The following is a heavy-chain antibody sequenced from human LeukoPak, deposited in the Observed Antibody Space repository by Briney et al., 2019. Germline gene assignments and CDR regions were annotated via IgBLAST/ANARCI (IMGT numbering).Heavy chain of an antibody. V-gene: IGHV1-2*02. CDR3: ARSSLFGVVTGYFDY. CDR2: INPNSGGT. D-gene: IGHD3-3*01. J-gene: IGHJ4*02. Sequence: ASVKVSCKASGYTFTGYYMHWVRQAPGQGLEWMGWINPNSGGTNYAQKFQGRVTMTRDTSISTAYMELSRLRSDDTAVYYCARSSLFGVVTGYFDYWGQGTLVTVSS. CDR1: GYTFTGYY.